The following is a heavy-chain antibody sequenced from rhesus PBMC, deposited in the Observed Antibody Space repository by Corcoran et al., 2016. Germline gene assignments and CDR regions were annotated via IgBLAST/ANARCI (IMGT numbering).Heavy chain of an antibody. J-gene: IGHJ4*01. CDR1: GFSISTTGMG. CDR3: ARNFGSCFDS. V-gene: IGHV2-174*01. Sequence: QVTLKESGPALVKPKQNITLTCTFSGFSISTTGMGVGWILQPPGKALEWLALIYWEENKYDSTTLKSRLTISKDTSKNQVVLTMTNMDPVDTATYYCARNFGSCFDSWGQGVLVTVSS. CDR2: IYWEENK. D-gene: IGHD4-29*01.